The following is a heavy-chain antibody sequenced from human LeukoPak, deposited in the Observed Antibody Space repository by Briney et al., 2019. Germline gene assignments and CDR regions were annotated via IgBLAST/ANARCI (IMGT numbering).Heavy chain of an antibody. V-gene: IGHV3-33*01. CDR2: IWYDGSNK. CDR3: ARGKGTVGASGDP. J-gene: IGHJ5*02. D-gene: IGHD2-15*01. Sequence: PGRSLRLSCAASGFTFRSYAMHWVRQAPGKGLEWVAVIWYDGSNKYYADSVKGRFTISGDNSKDTVYLQMNSLRVDDTAVYYCARGKGTVGASGDPWGQGTLVTLSS. CDR1: GFTFRSYA.